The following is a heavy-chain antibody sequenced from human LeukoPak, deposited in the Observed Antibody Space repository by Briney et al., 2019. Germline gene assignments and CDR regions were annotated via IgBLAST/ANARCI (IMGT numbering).Heavy chain of an antibody. CDR1: GFTFSSYW. Sequence: GGSLRLSCAASGFTFSSYWMSWVRQAPGKGLEWVANIKQDGSEKYYVDSVKSRFTISRDNAKNSLYLQMNSLRAEDTAVYYCARDQGDFWSGYGRDYWGQGTLVTVSS. D-gene: IGHD3-3*01. V-gene: IGHV3-7*01. CDR3: ARDQGDFWSGYGRDY. CDR2: IKQDGSEK. J-gene: IGHJ4*02.